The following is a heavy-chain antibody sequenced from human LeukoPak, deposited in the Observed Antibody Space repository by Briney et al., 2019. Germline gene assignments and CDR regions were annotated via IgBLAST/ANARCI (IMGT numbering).Heavy chain of an antibody. CDR1: GFTFIDYY. J-gene: IGHJ4*02. D-gene: IGHD2-2*03. V-gene: IGHV3-11*01. Sequence: GGSLRLSCAASGFTFIDYYMNWIRQARGKGLEWVSYISCSGSTIYYAHSVNGGYTMSSDYANTSVYLQMTSLRDEDTAVYYCARFSGYCSSSSCYYEGGYYFDYWGQGTLVTVSS. CDR3: ARFSGYCSSSSCYYEGGYYFDY. CDR2: ISCSGSTI.